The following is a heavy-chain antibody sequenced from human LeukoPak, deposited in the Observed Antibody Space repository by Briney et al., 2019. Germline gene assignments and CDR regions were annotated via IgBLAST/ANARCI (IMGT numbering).Heavy chain of an antibody. J-gene: IGHJ4*02. V-gene: IGHV1-18*01. CDR1: GYTFTSYG. Sequence: ASVKVSCKASGYTFTSYGISWVRQAPGQGLEWMGWISAYNGNTNYAQKPQGRVTMTTDTSTSTAYMELRSLRSDDTAVYYCARDRRAAGTFDYWGQGTLVTVSS. D-gene: IGHD6-13*01. CDR2: ISAYNGNT. CDR3: ARDRRAAGTFDY.